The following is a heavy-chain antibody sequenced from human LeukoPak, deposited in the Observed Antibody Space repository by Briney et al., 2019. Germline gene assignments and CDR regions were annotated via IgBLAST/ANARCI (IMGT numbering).Heavy chain of an antibody. D-gene: IGHD6-19*01. CDR1: GYSFTSYW. CDR2: FYPGDSDT. J-gene: IGHJ4*02. CDR3: ARRRGSGWYGDY. V-gene: IGHV5-51*01. Sequence: GESLKISVKGSGYSFTSYWIGGGGQLPGKGLEWMGIFYPGDSDTRYSPSFQGQVTISADKSISTAYLQWSSLKASDTAMYYCARRRGSGWYGDYWGQGTLVTVSS.